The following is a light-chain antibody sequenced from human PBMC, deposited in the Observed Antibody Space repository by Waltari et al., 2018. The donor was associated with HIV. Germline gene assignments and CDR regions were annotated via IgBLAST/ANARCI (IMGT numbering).Light chain of an antibody. J-gene: IGLJ2*01. V-gene: IGLV2-11*01. Sequence: QSALTQPRSVSGSPGQSVTISCTGTSSDVGGYNYVSWYQQHPGKAPKLMVYDVNKRPSGGPDRFSGSKSGNTASLTISGLQAEDEVDYYCCSYAGTYVVFGGGTKLTVL. CDR1: SSDVGGYNY. CDR2: DVN. CDR3: CSYAGTYVV.